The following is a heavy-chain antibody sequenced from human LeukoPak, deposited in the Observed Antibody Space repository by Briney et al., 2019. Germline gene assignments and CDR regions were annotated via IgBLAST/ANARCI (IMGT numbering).Heavy chain of an antibody. CDR2: IYTSGST. CDR3: ARGPWLESFVY. CDR1: GGSISSGSYY. D-gene: IGHD6-19*01. J-gene: IGHJ4*02. Sequence: SQTLSLICTVSGGSISSGSYYWGWLRQPAGTGLEWIGRIYTSGSTNYNPSLKSRVTISVDTSKNQFSLKLSSVTAADTAVYYCARGPWLESFVYWGQGTLVTVSS. V-gene: IGHV4-61*02.